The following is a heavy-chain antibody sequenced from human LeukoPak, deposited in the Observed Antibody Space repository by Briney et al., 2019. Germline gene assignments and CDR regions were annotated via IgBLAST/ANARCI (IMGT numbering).Heavy chain of an antibody. Sequence: GGSLRLSCAASGFTLSTYAMSWVRQTPGKGLEWVAATSSSDAGTYHADSVKGRFTISRDNSKNTLYLQMNSLRAEDTAVYYCAKPVYCSGGSCYWFDPWGQGTLVTVSS. CDR2: TSSSDAGT. V-gene: IGHV3-23*01. D-gene: IGHD2-15*01. CDR3: AKPVYCSGGSCYWFDP. CDR1: GFTLSTYA. J-gene: IGHJ5*02.